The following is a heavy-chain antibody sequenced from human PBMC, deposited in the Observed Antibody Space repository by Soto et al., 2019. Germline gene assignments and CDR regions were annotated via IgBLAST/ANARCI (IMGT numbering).Heavy chain of an antibody. CDR1: GFIFSAYN. CDR3: ARGYYSYDGYSYFDL. CDR2: ISGSSTDV. Sequence: GGSLRLSCAASGFIFSAYNRDWVRQAPGKGLEWVSSISGSSTDVYYADSVKGRFTISRDNAKNSLYLQMNGLRAEDTAVYYCARGYYSYDGYSYFDLWGRGTMVTVSS. J-gene: IGHJ2*01. V-gene: IGHV3-21*01. D-gene: IGHD5-18*01.